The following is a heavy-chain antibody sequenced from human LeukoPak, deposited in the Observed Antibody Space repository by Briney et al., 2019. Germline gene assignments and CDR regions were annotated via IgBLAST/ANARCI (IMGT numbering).Heavy chain of an antibody. Sequence: GGSLRLSCAASGFSFDSYALHWVRQAPGKGLEWMALISDDGRNQYYANSVKGRFTISRDNSKNTLYLQLNSLRTKDTAVYYCARDDGGNSGTFVDYWGQGTLVTVSS. V-gene: IGHV3-30*04. CDR3: ARDDGGNSGTFVDY. CDR2: ISDDGRNQ. CDR1: GFSFDSYA. D-gene: IGHD1-26*01. J-gene: IGHJ4*02.